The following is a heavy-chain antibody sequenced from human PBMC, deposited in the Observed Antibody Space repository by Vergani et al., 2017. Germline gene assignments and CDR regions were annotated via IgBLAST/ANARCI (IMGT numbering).Heavy chain of an antibody. Sequence: QLPLQESGPGLVKPSETLSLTCTVSGSSISSSSYYWGWLRQPPGKGLEWIGSIYYSGSTYYNPSLKSRVTISVDTSKNQFSLKLSSVTAADTAVYYCATTLPSRGSHYYYGMDVWGEGTTVTVSS. D-gene: IGHD3-10*01. CDR1: GSSISSSSYY. CDR2: IYYSGST. V-gene: IGHV4-39*01. CDR3: ATTLPSRGSHYYYGMDV. J-gene: IGHJ6*04.